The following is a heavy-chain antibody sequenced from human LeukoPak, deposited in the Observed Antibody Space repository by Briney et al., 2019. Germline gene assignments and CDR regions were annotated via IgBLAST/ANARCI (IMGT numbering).Heavy chain of an antibody. CDR1: GYTFTSYY. CDR3: ARASSNCGGDCYYFDY. CDR2: INPSGGST. V-gene: IGHV1-46*03. J-gene: IGHJ4*02. Sequence: ASVKVSCKASGYTFTSYYMNWVRQAPGQGLEWMGIINPSGGSTSYAQKFQGRVTMTRDTSTNTVYMELSSLRSEDTAVYYCARASSNCGGDCYYFDYWGQGTLVTVSS. D-gene: IGHD2-21*02.